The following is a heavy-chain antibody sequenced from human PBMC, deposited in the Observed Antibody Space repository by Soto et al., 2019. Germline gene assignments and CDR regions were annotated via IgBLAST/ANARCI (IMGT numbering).Heavy chain of an antibody. CDR1: GFTFSSYV. CDR2: ISYDGSSK. J-gene: IGHJ4*02. D-gene: IGHD3-16*02. CDR3: AKALGELSPESFDS. Sequence: GGSLRLSCAASGFTFSSYVMHWVRQAQGKGLEWVTFISYDGSSKYYADSVKGRVTVSRDNSKNTQYLQMSSLRAEDTAVYFCAKALGELSPESFDSWGRGTLVTVSS. V-gene: IGHV3-30*18.